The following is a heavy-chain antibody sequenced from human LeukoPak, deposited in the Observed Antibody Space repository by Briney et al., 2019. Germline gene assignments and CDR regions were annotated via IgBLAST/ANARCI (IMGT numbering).Heavy chain of an antibody. CDR1: RYTFTSYY. V-gene: IGHV1-46*01. Sequence: SVKVSCKSSRYTFTSYYIHWVRQAPGQGRDWMGIINPSGCSTSYAQKFQGRVTMTRYMSTSTDYMELSSLRSEDTAVYYCARDNSVEDTAWWFDPWGQGTLVTVSS. D-gene: IGHD4-23*01. J-gene: IGHJ5*02. CDR3: ARDNSVEDTAWWFDP. CDR2: INPSGCST.